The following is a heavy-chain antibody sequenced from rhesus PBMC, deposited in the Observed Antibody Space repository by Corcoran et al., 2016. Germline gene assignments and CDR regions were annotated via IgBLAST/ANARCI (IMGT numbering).Heavy chain of an antibody. CDR1: GGSISSNY. Sequence: QLQLQESGPGLVKPSETLSLTCAVSGGSISSNYWSWIRQPPGKGLEWIGRISVSGGSTDYNPSLTSLVTISTDTSKNQFSLKLSSVTAADTAVYYCAREEYNWNYGAFDFWGQGLRVTVSS. CDR3: AREEYNWNYGAFDF. J-gene: IGHJ3*01. V-gene: IGHV4-173*01. D-gene: IGHD1-26*01. CDR2: ISVSGGST.